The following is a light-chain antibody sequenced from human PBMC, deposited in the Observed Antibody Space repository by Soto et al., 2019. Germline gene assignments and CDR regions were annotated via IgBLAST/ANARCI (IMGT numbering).Light chain of an antibody. V-gene: IGKV3-20*01. Sequence: EIVLTQSPGFLSLSPGERATLSCRASQSVDSCFFAWYQQKPGQAPRLLIYGASKRATGSPDRFSGSGSGTDFTLTISRLEPEDFAVYYCQQYVSSMTFGQGTKVEIK. J-gene: IGKJ1*01. CDR3: QQYVSSMT. CDR1: QSVDSCF. CDR2: GAS.